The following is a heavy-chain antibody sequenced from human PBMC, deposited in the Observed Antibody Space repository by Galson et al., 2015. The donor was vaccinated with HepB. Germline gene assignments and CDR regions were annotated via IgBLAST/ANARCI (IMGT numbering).Heavy chain of an antibody. CDR3: ARDRPYLKGGSTMVRGGNWFDP. CDR2: ISAYNGNT. J-gene: IGHJ5*02. CDR1: GYTFTSYG. Sequence: SVKVSCKASGYTFTSYGISWVRQAPGQGLEWMGWISAYNGNTNYAQKLQGRVTMTTDTSTSTAYMELRSLRSDDTAVYYCARDRPYLKGGSTMVRGGNWFDPWGQGTLVTVSS. D-gene: IGHD3-10*01. V-gene: IGHV1-18*04.